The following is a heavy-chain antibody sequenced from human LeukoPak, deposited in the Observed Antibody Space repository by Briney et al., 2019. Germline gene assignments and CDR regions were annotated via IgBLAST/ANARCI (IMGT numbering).Heavy chain of an antibody. J-gene: IGHJ6*02. CDR3: ASRSGRNYYGMDV. V-gene: IGHV4-59*01. D-gene: IGHD3-10*01. Sequence: SETLSLTCTVSGGSISSYYWNWIRQPPGKALEWLGYAYYSGGTNYNPSLKTRLTISVDTSKAQFSLTLSSVTAADTAIYYCASRSGRNYYGMDVWGQGTTVIVSS. CDR2: AYYSGGT. CDR1: GGSISSYY.